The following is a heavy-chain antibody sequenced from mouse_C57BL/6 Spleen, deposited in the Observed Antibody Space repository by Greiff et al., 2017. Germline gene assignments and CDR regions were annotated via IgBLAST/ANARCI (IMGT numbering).Heavy chain of an antibody. Sequence: QVQLKESGAELVKPGASVKISCKASGYAFSSYWMNWVKQRPGKGLEWIGQIYPGDGDTNYNGKFKGKATLTADKSSSTAYMQLSSLTTEDSAVYFCARGSSPHWYFAVWGTGTTVTVSS. D-gene: IGHD1-1*01. J-gene: IGHJ1*03. CDR2: IYPGDGDT. V-gene: IGHV1-80*01. CDR3: ARGSSPHWYFAV. CDR1: GYAFSSYW.